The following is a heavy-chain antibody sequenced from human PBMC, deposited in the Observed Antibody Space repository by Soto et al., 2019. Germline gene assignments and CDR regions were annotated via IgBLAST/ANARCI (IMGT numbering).Heavy chain of an antibody. Sequence: GGSLRLSCAASGFTFSNYGMHWVRQAPDKGLEWVAFISFDGGYEYYADSGKGRFTITRDNSKNTLYLQMNSLRAEDTAVYYCAKVFYMGFCTSDVCYSLDSWGQGTLVTVSS. CDR3: AKVFYMGFCTSDVCYSLDS. J-gene: IGHJ4*02. CDR1: GFTFSNYG. D-gene: IGHD2-8*01. CDR2: ISFDGGYE. V-gene: IGHV3-30*02.